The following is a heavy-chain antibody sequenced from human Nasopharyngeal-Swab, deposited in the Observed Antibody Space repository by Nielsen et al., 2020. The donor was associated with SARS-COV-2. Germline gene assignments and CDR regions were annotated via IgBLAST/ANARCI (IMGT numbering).Heavy chain of an antibody. Sequence: ASVKVSCKASGYTFTSYYMHWVRQAPGQGLEWMGIINPSGGSTNYAQKFQGRVTMTRDTSTSTVYMELSSLTSEDTAVYFCARGLGELRFLEWLSAKNPDAFDIWGQGTMVTVSS. V-gene: IGHV1-46*01. CDR2: INPSGGST. CDR1: GYTFTSYY. CDR3: ARGLGELRFLEWLSAKNPDAFDI. J-gene: IGHJ3*02. D-gene: IGHD3-3*01.